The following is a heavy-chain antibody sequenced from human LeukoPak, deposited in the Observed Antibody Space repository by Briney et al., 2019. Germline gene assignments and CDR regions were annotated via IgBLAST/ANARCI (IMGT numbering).Heavy chain of an antibody. CDR3: ARRGLVPAADFDY. CDR1: GGTFSSYA. J-gene: IGHJ4*02. D-gene: IGHD2-2*01. V-gene: IGHV1-69*05. CDR2: IIPIFGTA. Sequence: SVKVSCKASGGTFSSYAISWVRQAPGQGLEWMGGIIPIFGTANYAQKFQGRVTITTDESTSTAYMELSSLRSEDTAVYYCARRGLVPAADFDYWGQGTLVTVSS.